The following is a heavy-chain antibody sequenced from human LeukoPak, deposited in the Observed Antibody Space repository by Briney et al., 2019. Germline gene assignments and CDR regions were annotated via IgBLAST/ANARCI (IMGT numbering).Heavy chain of an antibody. V-gene: IGHV4-59*12. D-gene: IGHD6-19*01. J-gene: IGHJ6*03. Sequence: KTSETLSLTCTVSGGSISSYYWSWIRQPPGKGLEWIGYIYYSGSTNYNPSLKSRVIISVDTSKNQFSLKLSSVTAADTAVYYCARAIGWYNYYYYYMDAWGKGTTVTVSS. CDR2: IYYSGST. CDR3: ARAIGWYNYYYYYMDA. CDR1: GGSISSYY.